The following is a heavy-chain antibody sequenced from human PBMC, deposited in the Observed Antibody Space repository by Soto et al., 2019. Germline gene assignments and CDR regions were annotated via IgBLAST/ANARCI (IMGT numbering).Heavy chain of an antibody. V-gene: IGHV1-8*01. Sequence: QVPLVQSGAEVKKPGASVKVSCKASGYTFTSSDINWVRQAPGQGLEWMGWMNPNTGNTGYAQKFQGRITLTRSTSISTAYLELSSLNSDDSAVYYCARGASPWGQGTLVTVSS. D-gene: IGHD3-16*01. CDR2: MNPNTGNT. J-gene: IGHJ5*02. CDR1: GYTFTSSD. CDR3: ARGASP.